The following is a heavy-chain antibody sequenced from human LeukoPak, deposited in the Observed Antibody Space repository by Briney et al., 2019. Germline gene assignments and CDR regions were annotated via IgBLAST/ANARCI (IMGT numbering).Heavy chain of an antibody. CDR1: GYTFTGYY. CDR3: ARGNGPPDY. CDR2: IIPIFGTA. V-gene: IGHV1-69*05. D-gene: IGHD2-8*01. Sequence: SVKVSCKASGYTFTGYYMHWVRQAPGQGLEWMGGIIPIFGTANYAQKFQGRVTITTDESTSTAYMELSSLRSEDTAVYYCARGNGPPDYWGQGTLVTVSS. J-gene: IGHJ4*02.